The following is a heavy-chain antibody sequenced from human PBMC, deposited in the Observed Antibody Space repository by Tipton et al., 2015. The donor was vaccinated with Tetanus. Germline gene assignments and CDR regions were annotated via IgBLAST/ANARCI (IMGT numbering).Heavy chain of an antibody. CDR3: AKRLSNVRMTRGAFDI. CDR2: DYSGAST. V-gene: IGHV3-53*01. CDR1: GFSVSRKY. J-gene: IGHJ3*02. Sequence: QLVQSGGGLIQPGGSLRLSCAASGFSVSRKYMTWVRQAPGKGLEWVSDVDYSGASTFYADSVKGRFTISKDNSKSTLYLQVNSLRAEDTAVYYCAKRLSNVRMTRGAFDIWGQGTMVTVSS. D-gene: IGHD2/OR15-2a*01.